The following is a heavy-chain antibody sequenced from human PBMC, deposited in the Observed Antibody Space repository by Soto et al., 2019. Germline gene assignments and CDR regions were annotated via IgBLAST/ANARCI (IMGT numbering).Heavy chain of an antibody. J-gene: IGHJ4*02. Sequence: ASVKVSCKASGYTFTSYGMNWVRQAPGRGLEWMGWINPGNGNTKYSQKFPGRVIIERDTSASTVYMELSSLRSEDTAVYYCARGGYFDSSNYLAYWGLGTLVTVSS. D-gene: IGHD3-22*01. CDR3: ARGGYFDSSNYLAY. CDR1: GYTFTSYG. CDR2: INPGNGNT. V-gene: IGHV1-3*01.